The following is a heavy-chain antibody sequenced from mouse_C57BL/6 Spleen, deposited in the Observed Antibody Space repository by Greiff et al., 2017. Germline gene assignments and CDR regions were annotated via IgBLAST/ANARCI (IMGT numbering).Heavy chain of an antibody. CDR1: GYTFTSYW. CDR3: ARKEGTVYYGNYGDD. Sequence: QVQLQQPGAELVKPGASVKLSCKASGYTFTSYWMQWVKQRPGQGLEWIGEIDPSDSYTNYNQKFKGKATLTVDTSSSTAYMQLSSLTSEDSAVYYCARKEGTVYYGNYGDDWGQGTTLTVSS. V-gene: IGHV1-50*01. CDR2: IDPSDSYT. J-gene: IGHJ2*01. D-gene: IGHD2-1*01.